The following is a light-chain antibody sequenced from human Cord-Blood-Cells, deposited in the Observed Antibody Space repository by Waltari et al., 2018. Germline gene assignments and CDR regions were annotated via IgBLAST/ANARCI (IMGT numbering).Light chain of an antibody. CDR1: QSISSY. J-gene: IGKJ1*01. CDR2: AAS. CDR3: QQSYSTPQT. Sequence: DIQMTQSPSSLSASVGDRVTITCRASQSISSYLNWYQQKPGKAPKLLIYAASSLQSVVPSMFSGSGSGTDFTLTISCRQPEDFATYYCQQSYSTPQTFGQGTKVEIK. V-gene: IGKV1-39*01.